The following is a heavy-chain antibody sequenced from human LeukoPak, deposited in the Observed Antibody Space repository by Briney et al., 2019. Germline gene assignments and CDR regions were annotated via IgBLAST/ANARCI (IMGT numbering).Heavy chain of an antibody. Sequence: PSETLSLTCTVSGGSISSSSYYWGWIRQPPGKGLEWIGSIYYSGSTYYNPSLKSRVTISLDTSKNQFSLKLSSVTAADTAVYYCARSGVTPPDYWGQGTLVTVSS. J-gene: IGHJ4*02. CDR1: GGSISSSSYY. D-gene: IGHD4-23*01. V-gene: IGHV4-39*07. CDR2: IYYSGST. CDR3: ARSGVTPPDY.